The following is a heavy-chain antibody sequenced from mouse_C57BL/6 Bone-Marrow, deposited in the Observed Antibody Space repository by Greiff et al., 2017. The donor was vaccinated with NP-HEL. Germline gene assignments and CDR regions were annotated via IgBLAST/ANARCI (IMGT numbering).Heavy chain of an antibody. CDR3: ARRGGYDPFDY. V-gene: IGHV5-6*01. CDR2: ISSGGSYT. Sequence: EVQLKESGGDLVKPGGSLKLSCAASGFTFSSYGMSWVRQTPDKRLEWVATISSGGSYTYYPDSVKGRFTISRDNAKNTLYLQMSSLKSEDTAMYYCARRGGYDPFDYWGQGTTLTVSS. D-gene: IGHD2-2*01. CDR1: GFTFSSYG. J-gene: IGHJ2*01.